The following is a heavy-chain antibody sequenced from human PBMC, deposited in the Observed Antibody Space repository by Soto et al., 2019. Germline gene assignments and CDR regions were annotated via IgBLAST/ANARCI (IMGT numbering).Heavy chain of an antibody. CDR2: IDPSDSYT. CDR1: GYSFTSYW. J-gene: IGHJ4*02. CDR3: ARCRIGYYAPDDY. Sequence: GESLKISCKGSGYSFTSYWISWVRQMPGKGLEWMGRIDPSDSYTNYSPSFQGHVTISADKSISTAYLQWSSLKASDTAMYYCARCRIGYYAPDDYWGQGTLVTVSS. D-gene: IGHD3-3*01. V-gene: IGHV5-10-1*01.